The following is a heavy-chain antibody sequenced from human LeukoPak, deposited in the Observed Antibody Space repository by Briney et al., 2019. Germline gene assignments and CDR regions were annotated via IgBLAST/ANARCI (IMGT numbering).Heavy chain of an antibody. CDR1: GFTFSSYG. CDR3: AKDGVGATATQH. Sequence: PGGSLRLSCAASGFTFSSYGMHWVRQAPGEGLEWVAFMRYDGSNKYYRDSVMGRFTISRDNSKNTLYLQMNSLRAEDTAVYYCAKDGVGATATQHWGQGTLVTVSS. D-gene: IGHD1-26*01. V-gene: IGHV3-30*02. J-gene: IGHJ1*01. CDR2: MRYDGSNK.